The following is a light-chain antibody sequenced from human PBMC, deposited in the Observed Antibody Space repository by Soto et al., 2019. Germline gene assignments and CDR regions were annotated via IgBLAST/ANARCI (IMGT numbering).Light chain of an antibody. CDR2: GAS. V-gene: IGKV3-15*01. Sequence: EVVMTQSPATLSASPGERVILSCRASQNIGSNLAWYQQRPGQAPRLLMYGASTRATETPARFSGSGSATDFTLTISSLQSEDFAVYYCQQYNKWPPYTFGQGTKADIQ. CDR1: QNIGSN. CDR3: QQYNKWPPYT. J-gene: IGKJ2*01.